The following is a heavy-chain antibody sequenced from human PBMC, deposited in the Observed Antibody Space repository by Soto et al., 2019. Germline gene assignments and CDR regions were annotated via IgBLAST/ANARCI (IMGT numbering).Heavy chain of an antibody. CDR2: INPHGGST. CDR1: GDTFTSYY. V-gene: IGHV1-46*01. CDR3: ARRSDYPYYYGLAV. D-gene: IGHD4-17*01. Sequence: ASVKVSCKAPGDTFTSYYLNWVRQAPGQGLEWMGVINPHGGSTEYAQKFQGRVTMTRDTSRSTVYMELRSLRSDDTAVYYCARRSDYPYYYGLAVWGQGTTVTVSS. J-gene: IGHJ6*02.